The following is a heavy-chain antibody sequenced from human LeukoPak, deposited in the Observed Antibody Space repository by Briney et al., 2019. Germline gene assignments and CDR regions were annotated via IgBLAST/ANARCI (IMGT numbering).Heavy chain of an antibody. Sequence: SETLSLTCTVSGGSISSSSYYWGWIRQPPGKGPEWIGSIYYSGSTYYNPSLKSRVTISVDTSKNQFSLKLSSVTAADTAVYYCARLGCSGGSYYYFDYWGQGTLVTVSS. CDR1: GGSISSSSYY. J-gene: IGHJ4*02. CDR3: ARLGCSGGSYYYFDY. CDR2: IYYSGST. V-gene: IGHV4-39*01. D-gene: IGHD2-15*01.